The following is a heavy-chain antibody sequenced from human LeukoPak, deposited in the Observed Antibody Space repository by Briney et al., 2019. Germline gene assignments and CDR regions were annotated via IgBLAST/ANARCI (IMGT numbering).Heavy chain of an antibody. CDR2: ISISTSSI. CDR3: AKDPDCTSGICYTFFDY. V-gene: IGHV3-48*01. D-gene: IGHD2-8*01. Sequence: GGSLRLSCVGSGFTFSSYSMSWVRQAPGKGLEWVSYISISTSSIDYADSVKGRFTISRDNSKNTLYLQMNRLRAEDTAVYYCAKDPDCTSGICYTFFDYWGQGTLVTVSS. CDR1: GFTFSSYS. J-gene: IGHJ4*02.